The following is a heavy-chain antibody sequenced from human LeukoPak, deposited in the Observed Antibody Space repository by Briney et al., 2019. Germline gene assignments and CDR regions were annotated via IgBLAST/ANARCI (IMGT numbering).Heavy chain of an antibody. V-gene: IGHV4-59*01. D-gene: IGHD3-10*01. CDR3: ASPGYGSGAFDY. Sequence: PSETLSLTCTVSGGSISSYYWSWIRQPPGKGLEWIGYIYYSGSTNYNPSLKSRVTMSVDTSKNQFSLKLSSVTAADTAVYYCASPGYGSGAFDYWGQGTLVTVSS. CDR1: GGSISSYY. J-gene: IGHJ4*02. CDR2: IYYSGST.